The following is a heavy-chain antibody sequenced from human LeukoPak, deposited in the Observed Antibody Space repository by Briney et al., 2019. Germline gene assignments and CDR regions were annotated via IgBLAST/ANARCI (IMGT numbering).Heavy chain of an antibody. Sequence: GGSLRLSGAASGFTFSSYGMHWVRQAPGKGLEWVAVISYDGSNKYYADSVKGRFTISRDNSKNTLYLQMNSLRAEDTAVYYCEKNKEGGYSGYDYSTFDYWGQGTLVTVSS. D-gene: IGHD5-12*01. CDR1: GFTFSSYG. J-gene: IGHJ4*02. CDR2: ISYDGSNK. V-gene: IGHV3-30*18. CDR3: EKNKEGGYSGYDYSTFDY.